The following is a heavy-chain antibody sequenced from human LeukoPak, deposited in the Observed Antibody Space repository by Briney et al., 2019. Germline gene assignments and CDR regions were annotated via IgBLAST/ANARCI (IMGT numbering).Heavy chain of an antibody. V-gene: IGHV4-59*01. D-gene: IGHD2-15*01. Sequence: SETLSLTCTVSGASITSYYWNWVRQPPGKGLEWIGYFYYSGSDNYNPSLKSRITISVDTSKNQFSLKLSSVTAADTAVYCCVRGYCSGATCYHFDYWGQGTLVTVSS. CDR3: VRGYCSGATCYHFDY. J-gene: IGHJ4*02. CDR2: FYYSGSD. CDR1: GASITSYY.